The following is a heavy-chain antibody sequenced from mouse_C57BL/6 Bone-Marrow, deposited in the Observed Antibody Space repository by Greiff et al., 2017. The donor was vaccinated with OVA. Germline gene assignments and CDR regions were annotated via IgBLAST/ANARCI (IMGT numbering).Heavy chain of an antibody. J-gene: IGHJ3*01. CDR3: ARGIDYGSSPFAY. CDR2: IYPRDGST. D-gene: IGHD1-1*01. Sequence: VKLMESGPELVKPGASVKLSCKASGYTFTSYDINWVKQRPGQGLEWIGWIYPRDGSTKYNEKFKGKATLTVDTSSSTAYMELHSLTSEDSAVYFCARGIDYGSSPFAYWGQGTLVTVSA. V-gene: IGHV1-85*01. CDR1: GYTFTSYD.